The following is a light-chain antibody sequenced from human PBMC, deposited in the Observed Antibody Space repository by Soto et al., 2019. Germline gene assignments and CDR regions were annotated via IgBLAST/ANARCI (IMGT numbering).Light chain of an antibody. Sequence: EIVLTQSPGTLSLSPGERATLSCRASQSVSSSYLAWYQQKPGQAPRLLIYGASTRAAGIPDRFSGSGSGTDFTLTITRLEPEDSAVYFCQQYTGPPPTFGPGTRLEIK. CDR3: QQYTGPPPT. CDR2: GAS. CDR1: QSVSSSY. J-gene: IGKJ5*01. V-gene: IGKV3-20*01.